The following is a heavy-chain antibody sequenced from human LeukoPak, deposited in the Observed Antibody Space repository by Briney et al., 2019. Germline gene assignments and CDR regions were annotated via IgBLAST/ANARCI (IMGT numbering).Heavy chain of an antibody. J-gene: IGHJ4*02. Sequence: GALRLSCAASGFTFSSYWMNWARQAPGKGLEWVASINHNGNVNYYVDSVKGRFTISRDNAKNTLYLQMNSLRAEDTAVYYCARDYRYSYSNWGQGTLVTVSS. D-gene: IGHD5-18*01. CDR3: ARDYRYSYSN. V-gene: IGHV3-7*01. CDR1: GFTFSSYW. CDR2: INHNGNVN.